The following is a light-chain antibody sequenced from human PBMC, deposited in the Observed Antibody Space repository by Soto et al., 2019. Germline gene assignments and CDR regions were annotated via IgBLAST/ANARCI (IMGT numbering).Light chain of an antibody. J-gene: IGKJ5*01. Sequence: ETVLTQPPATLSLSPGERATLSCRASQSVSSYLAWYQQKPGQAPRLLIYDASNRATGIPARFSGSGSGTDFTLTISSLEPEDFAVYYCQQRSNWLITFGQGTRLEIK. CDR1: QSVSSY. V-gene: IGKV3-11*01. CDR3: QQRSNWLIT. CDR2: DAS.